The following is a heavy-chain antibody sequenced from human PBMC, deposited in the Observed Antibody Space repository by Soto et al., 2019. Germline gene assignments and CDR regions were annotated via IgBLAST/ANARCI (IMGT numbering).Heavy chain of an antibody. V-gene: IGHV1-2*02. CDR1: GYPFIGFY. D-gene: IGHD6-19*01. CDR2: INPNSGGT. Sequence: XPVKVSSKASGYPFIGFYMDWVRQAPGQGLEWMGWINPNSGGTKSAEKFQGRVTMTRDTSISTAYMELSRLASDDTAVYYCASAAVTGTAGLDFCGQRTQVTVSS. CDR3: ASAAVTGTAGLDF. J-gene: IGHJ4*02.